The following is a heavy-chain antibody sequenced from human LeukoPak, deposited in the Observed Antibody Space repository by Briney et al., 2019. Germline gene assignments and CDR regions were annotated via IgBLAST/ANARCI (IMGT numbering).Heavy chain of an antibody. J-gene: IGHJ4*02. D-gene: IGHD6-19*01. CDR1: GGTFSSYA. CDR2: IIALFGTA. CDR3: ARGSGWYGFDY. V-gene: IGHV1-69*13. Sequence: SVKVSCKASGGTFSSYAISWVRQAPGQGLEWMGGIIALFGTANYAQKFQGRLTITADESTSTAYMELSSLRSEDTAVYYCARGSGWYGFDYWGQGTLVTVSS.